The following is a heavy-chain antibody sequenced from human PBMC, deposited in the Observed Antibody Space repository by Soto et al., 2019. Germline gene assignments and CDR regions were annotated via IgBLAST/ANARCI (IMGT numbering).Heavy chain of an antibody. Sequence: QVQLVQSGAEVKKPGSSVKVSCKASGGTFSSYAISWVRQAPGQGLEWMGGIIPIFGTANYAQKFQGRVTITADESTSTAYMELSSLRSEATAVYYCARSVTMIVVVPYGWFDPWGQGTLVTVSS. CDR1: GGTFSSYA. CDR2: IIPIFGTA. D-gene: IGHD3-22*01. CDR3: ARSVTMIVVVPYGWFDP. J-gene: IGHJ5*02. V-gene: IGHV1-69*01.